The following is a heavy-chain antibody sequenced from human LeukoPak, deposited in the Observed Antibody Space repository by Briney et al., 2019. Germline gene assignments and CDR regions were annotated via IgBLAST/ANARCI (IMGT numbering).Heavy chain of an antibody. CDR1: GGSISSYY. CDR3: AGGGDPHYGMDV. CDR2: IYYSGST. Sequence: PSETLSLTCTVSGGSISSYYWSWIRQPPGKGLEWIGNIYYSGSTNYNPSLRSRVTISVDTSKNQCSLKLSSVTAADTAVYYCAGGGDPHYGMDVWGQGTTVTVSS. D-gene: IGHD2-21*01. V-gene: IGHV4-59*01. J-gene: IGHJ6*02.